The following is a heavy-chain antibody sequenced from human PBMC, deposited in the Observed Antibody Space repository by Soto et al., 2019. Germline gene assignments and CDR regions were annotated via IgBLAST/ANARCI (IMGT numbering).Heavy chain of an antibody. CDR2: TSFDGTKK. J-gene: IGHJ4*02. CDR1: GFSFSTYG. CDR3: AREAPWAVAGSSYFDY. D-gene: IGHD6-19*01. Sequence: QEQLVQSGGGVVQPGRSLRLSCAASGFSFSTYGIHWVRQAPGKGLEWLAVTSFDGTKKYSSDSVMGRLTVSRDTSNNTVYLRMSSLRVEDTAVYYCAREAPWAVAGSSYFDYWGQGTLVTVSS. V-gene: IGHV3-33*01.